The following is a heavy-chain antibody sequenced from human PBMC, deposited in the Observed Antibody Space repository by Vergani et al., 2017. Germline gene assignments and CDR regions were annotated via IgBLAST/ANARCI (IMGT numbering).Heavy chain of an antibody. CDR2: INHSGNT. Sequence: QVQLQQWGAGLLKPSETLSLTCSVYGGSFSSYYWSWIRQPPGKGLEWIGEINHSGNTNYNPSLKSRVTISVDTSKNQFSLNLSSVTAADTAVYYCARRVRYCSSTSCSYMDVWGKGTTVTVSS. J-gene: IGHJ6*03. D-gene: IGHD2-2*01. CDR1: GGSFSSYY. V-gene: IGHV4-34*01. CDR3: ARRVRYCSSTSCSYMDV.